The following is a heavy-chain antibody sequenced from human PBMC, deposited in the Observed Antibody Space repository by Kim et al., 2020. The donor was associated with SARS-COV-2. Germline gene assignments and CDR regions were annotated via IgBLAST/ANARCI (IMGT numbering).Heavy chain of an antibody. CDR1: GGSFSGYY. CDR2: INHSGST. Sequence: SETLSLTCAVYGGSFSGYYWSWIRQPPGKGLEWIGEINHSGSTNYNPSLKSRVTISVDTSKNQFSLKLSSVTAADTAVYYCARWGHSGYDPLDYWGQGIL. D-gene: IGHD5-12*01. J-gene: IGHJ4*02. CDR3: ARWGHSGYDPLDY. V-gene: IGHV4-34*01.